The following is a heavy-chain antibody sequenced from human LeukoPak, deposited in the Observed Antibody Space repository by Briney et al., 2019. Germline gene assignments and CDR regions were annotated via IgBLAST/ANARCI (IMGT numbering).Heavy chain of an antibody. V-gene: IGHV3-53*01. CDR1: GFTVSSNY. D-gene: IGHD6-19*01. Sequence: GGSLRLSCAASGFTVSSNYMSWVRQAPGKGLEWVSVIYSGGSTYYADSVKGRFTISRDNSKNTLYLQMNSLRAEDTAVYYCARERIAVAGTEYDAFDIWGQGTMVTVSS. CDR2: IYSGGST. CDR3: ARERIAVAGTEYDAFDI. J-gene: IGHJ3*02.